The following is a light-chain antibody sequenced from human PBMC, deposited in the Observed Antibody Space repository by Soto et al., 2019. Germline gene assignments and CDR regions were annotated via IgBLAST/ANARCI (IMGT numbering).Light chain of an antibody. CDR1: QGISSY. Sequence: DIQLTQSQSSLSASVVDRVTITCRVSQGISSYLNWYRQKPGKVPKLLIYSASNLQSGVQSRFSGSGPWADVTLTISRLQPEDVSTDYGQRTYNALLTFGGGTKVQIK. CDR3: QRTYNALLT. CDR2: SAS. V-gene: IGKV1-27*01. J-gene: IGKJ4*01.